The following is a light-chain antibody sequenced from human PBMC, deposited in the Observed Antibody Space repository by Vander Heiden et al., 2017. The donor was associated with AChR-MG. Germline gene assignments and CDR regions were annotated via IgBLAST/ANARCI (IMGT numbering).Light chain of an antibody. Sequence: DIPMTQSPSSLSASVGDRVTITCRASQSISSYLNWYQQKPGKAPKLLIYAASSFQSGVPSRLSVSGSGTDFTLTISSLPPEDFATYYCQQSYSTPRTFGQGTKVEIK. CDR1: QSISSY. V-gene: IGKV1-39*01. CDR2: AAS. CDR3: QQSYSTPRT. J-gene: IGKJ1*01.